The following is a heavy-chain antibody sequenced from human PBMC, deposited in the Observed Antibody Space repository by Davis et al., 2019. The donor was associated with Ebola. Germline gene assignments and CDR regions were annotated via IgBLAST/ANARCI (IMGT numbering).Heavy chain of an antibody. V-gene: IGHV3-21*06. CDR2: ISSSSNYI. D-gene: IGHD6-19*01. J-gene: IGHJ3*01. Sequence: GGSLRLSCAASGFTFSSNSMNWVRQAPGKGLEWVSFISSSSNYIYYADSVKGRFTVSRDNAKNTLYLQMDSLRGEDTAVYYCAKDTSNVWFDVWGQGTMVTVAS. CDR1: GFTFSSNS. CDR3: AKDTSNVWFDV.